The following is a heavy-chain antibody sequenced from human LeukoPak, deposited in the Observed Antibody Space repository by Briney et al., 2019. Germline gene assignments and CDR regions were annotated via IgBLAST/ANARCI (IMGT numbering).Heavy chain of an antibody. CDR1: GYTFTSYA. J-gene: IGHJ6*04. D-gene: IGHD3-9*01. V-gene: IGHV1-3*01. CDR3: ARELGDILTGYTAPYYYYGMDV. Sequence: ASVKVSCKASGYTFTSYAMHWVRQAPGQRLEWMGWINAGNGNRKYSQKFQGRVTITRDTSASTAYMELSSLRSEDTAVYYCARELGDILTGYTAPYYYYGMDVWGKGTTVTVSS. CDR2: INAGNGNR.